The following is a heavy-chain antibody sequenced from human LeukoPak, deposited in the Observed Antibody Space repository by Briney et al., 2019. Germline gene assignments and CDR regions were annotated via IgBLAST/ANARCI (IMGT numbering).Heavy chain of an antibody. CDR2: IYPGDSDT. Sequence: GESLKISCKGSGYSFTSYWIGWVLQMPGKGLEWMGIIYPGDSDTGYSPSFQGQVTISADKSISTAYLQWSSLKASDTAMYYCARYYYGSGRGANWFDPWGQGTLVTVSS. V-gene: IGHV5-51*01. CDR1: GYSFTSYW. D-gene: IGHD3-10*01. J-gene: IGHJ5*02. CDR3: ARYYYGSGRGANWFDP.